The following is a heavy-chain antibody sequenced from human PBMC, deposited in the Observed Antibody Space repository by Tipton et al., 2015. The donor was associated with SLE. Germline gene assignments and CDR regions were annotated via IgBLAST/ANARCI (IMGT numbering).Heavy chain of an antibody. CDR1: GESFIHYY. CDR2: IYRSGTT. D-gene: IGHD3-3*01. J-gene: IGHJ4*02. V-gene: IGHV4-59*01. CDR3: ARVVFRSGYFDY. Sequence: TLSLTCAVYGESFIHYYWSWIRQSPGKGLEWIGYIYRSGTTNYNPSLKSRVTISVDRSKNQFSLKLSSVTAADTAVYYCARVVFRSGYFDYWGQGALVTVSS.